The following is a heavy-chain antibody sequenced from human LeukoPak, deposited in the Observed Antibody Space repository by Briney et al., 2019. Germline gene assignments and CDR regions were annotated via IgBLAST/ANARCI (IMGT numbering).Heavy chain of an antibody. D-gene: IGHD3-10*01. V-gene: IGHV1-3*03. J-gene: IGHJ3*02. CDR2: INAVNGNT. CDR3: ARAGPRGYAFDI. Sequence: GASVKVSCNASGYTFTNYAMHWVRQAPGQRLEWMGWINAVNGNTKYSQEFQGRVTISRDTSASTAYMELRSLRSEDMAVYYCARAGPRGYAFDIGGKGTMVTVFS. CDR1: GYTFTNYA.